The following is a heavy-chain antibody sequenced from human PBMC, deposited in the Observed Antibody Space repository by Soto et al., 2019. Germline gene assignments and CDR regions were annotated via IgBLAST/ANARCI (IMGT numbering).Heavy chain of an antibody. D-gene: IGHD2-21*02. CDR2: NSGYNGKK. V-gene: IGHV1-18*01. CDR1: GYTFTSYG. Sequence: QVHLVQSGGEVRKPGASVTVFCKASGYTFTSYGISWVRQAPGQGLEWMGWNSGYNGKKNYAQKVQDRVTKTTDTATSTVYVERRSLRFVDTAVYYCAREGDVSYDSCGMDVWGQGTKVTVSS. J-gene: IGHJ6*02. CDR3: AREGDVSYDSCGMDV.